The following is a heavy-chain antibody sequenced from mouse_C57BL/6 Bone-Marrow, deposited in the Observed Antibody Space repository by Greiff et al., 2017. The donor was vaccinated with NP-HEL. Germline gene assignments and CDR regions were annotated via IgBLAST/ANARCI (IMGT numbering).Heavy chain of an antibody. V-gene: IGHV1-81*01. Sequence: VQLQQSGAELARPGASVKLSCKASGYTFTSYGISWVKQRTGQGLEWIGEIYPRSGNTYYNEKFKGKATLTADKSSSTAYMELRSLTSEDSAVYFCARGRIYDGYPWFAYWGQGTLVTVSA. CDR1: GYTFTSYG. J-gene: IGHJ3*01. CDR3: ARGRIYDGYPWFAY. D-gene: IGHD2-3*01. CDR2: IYPRSGNT.